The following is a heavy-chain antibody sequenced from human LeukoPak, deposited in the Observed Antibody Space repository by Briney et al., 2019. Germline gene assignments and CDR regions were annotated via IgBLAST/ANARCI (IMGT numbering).Heavy chain of an antibody. V-gene: IGHV1-8*01. CDR3: ARGSYGYLGFDY. CDR1: GYTFTSYD. J-gene: IGHJ4*02. CDR2: MNPNSGNT. Sequence: RASVKVSCKASGYTFTSYDINWVRQATGQGLEWMGWMNPNSGNTGYAQKFQGRVTTTRNTSISTAYMELSSLRSEDTAVYHCARGSYGYLGFDYWGQGTLVTVSS. D-gene: IGHD5-18*01.